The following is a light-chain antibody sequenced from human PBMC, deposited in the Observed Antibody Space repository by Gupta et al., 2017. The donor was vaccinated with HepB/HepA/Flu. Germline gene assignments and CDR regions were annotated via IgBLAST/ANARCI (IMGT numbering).Light chain of an antibody. CDR1: QSLLHSNGYNY. V-gene: IGKV2-28*01. J-gene: IGKJ4*01. CDR3: MQALQTPLT. Sequence: DIVMTQSPLSLPVTPGEPASISCRSSQSLLHSNGYNYLDWYLQKPGQSPQLLIYLGSNRASGVPDRFSGSGSGTDFTLKISTVEAEDVGVYYCMQALQTPLTFGGGTKVEIE. CDR2: LGS.